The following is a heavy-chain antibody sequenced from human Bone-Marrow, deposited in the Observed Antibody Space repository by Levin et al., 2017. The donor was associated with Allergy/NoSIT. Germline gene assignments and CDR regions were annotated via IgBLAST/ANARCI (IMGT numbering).Heavy chain of an antibody. CDR1: GDSVSDFY. J-gene: IGHJ6*02. V-gene: IGHV4-59*08. Sequence: NSSETLSLTCTVSGDSVSDFYWSWIRQSPGRGLEWIGWVSDSGSTTYNPSLKSRVAISIDPSKNHLSLKVTSVTAADTAVYYCARNYDFWSGYRTPLGFDVWGRGTTVTVSS. CDR3: ARNYDFWSGYRTPLGFDV. D-gene: IGHD3-3*01. CDR2: VSDSGST.